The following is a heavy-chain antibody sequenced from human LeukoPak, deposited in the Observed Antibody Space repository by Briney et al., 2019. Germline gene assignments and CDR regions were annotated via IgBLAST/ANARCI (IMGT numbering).Heavy chain of an antibody. J-gene: IGHJ4*02. CDR2: INHSGST. V-gene: IGHV4-34*01. D-gene: IGHD5-24*01. CDR1: GGSFSGYY. CDR3: ARGRDPY. Sequence: SETLSLTCADYGGSFSGYYWTWIRQPPGRGLEWIGEINHSGSTNYNPSLKSRVTISVDTSKSQFSLKLNSVTAADTAMYYCARGRDPYWGQGTLVTVSS.